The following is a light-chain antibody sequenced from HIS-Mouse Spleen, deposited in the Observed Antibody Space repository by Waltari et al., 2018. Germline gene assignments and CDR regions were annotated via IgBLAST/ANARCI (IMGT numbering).Light chain of an antibody. V-gene: IGLV3-10*01. J-gene: IGLJ2*01. CDR3: YSTDSSGNHRV. CDR2: EDS. CDR1: AYPKKY. Sequence: SYELTQPPSVSGSPGQAASSTCSGDAYPKKYAYWYQQKSGQAPVLVIYEDSKRPSGIPERFSGSSSGTMATLTISGAQVEDEADYYCYSTDSSGNHRVFGGGTKLTVL.